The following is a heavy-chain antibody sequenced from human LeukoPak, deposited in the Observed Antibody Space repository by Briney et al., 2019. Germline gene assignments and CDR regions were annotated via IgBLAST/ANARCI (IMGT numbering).Heavy chain of an antibody. Sequence: GGSLRLSCAASGFTFSDLYMGWVRQAPGKGLEWVGRITHKPHGYTTKYAASLEGRFTISRDDSQNSLYLQINSLKTEDTAIYYCTRENYEKLDSWGQGTLVTASS. CDR2: ITHKPHGYTT. CDR3: TRENYEKLDS. V-gene: IGHV3-72*01. CDR1: GFTFSDLY. D-gene: IGHD1-7*01. J-gene: IGHJ4*02.